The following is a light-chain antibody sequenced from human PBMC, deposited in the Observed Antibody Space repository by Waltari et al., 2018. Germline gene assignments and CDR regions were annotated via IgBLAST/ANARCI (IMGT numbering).Light chain of an antibody. Sequence: QSVERGDGNSRWSWSQHGRGQSPRRLMYQVSRQDSVVLDRFSGGGSGADFTLKISGVESEDVASNNCMQAKYWPWTFGQGTEVELK. CDR1: QSVERGDGNSR. J-gene: IGKJ1*01. CDR2: QVS. V-gene: IGKV2-30*02. CDR3: MQAKYWPWT.